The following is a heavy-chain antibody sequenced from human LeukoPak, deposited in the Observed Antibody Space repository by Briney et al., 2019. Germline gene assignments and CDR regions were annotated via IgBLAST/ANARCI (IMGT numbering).Heavy chain of an antibody. Sequence: ASVKVSRKALGYPFTAFSLHWVRQAPGQGPEWMAIINPGIFTTTYAQKLQDRITVTSDTSTATVHMELRSLRLEDTAVYFCARDWAHGSFDLWGQGTLVTVSS. V-gene: IGHV1-46*01. D-gene: IGHD3-16*01. CDR1: GYPFTAFS. CDR3: ARDWAHGSFDL. CDR2: INPGIFTT. J-gene: IGHJ4*02.